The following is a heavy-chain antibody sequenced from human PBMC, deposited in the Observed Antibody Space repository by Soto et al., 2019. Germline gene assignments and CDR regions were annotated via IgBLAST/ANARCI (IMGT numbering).Heavy chain of an antibody. J-gene: IGHJ6*03. V-gene: IGHV1-46*03. Sequence: GASVKVSCKASGYTFTSYYMHWVRQAPGQGLEWMGIINPSGGSTSYAQKFQGRVTMTRDTSTSTVYMELSSLRSEDTAVYYCARDWRVTTAYYYYMAVWGKGTTVTVSS. D-gene: IGHD4-17*01. CDR1: GYTFTSYY. CDR2: INPSGGST. CDR3: ARDWRVTTAYYYYMAV.